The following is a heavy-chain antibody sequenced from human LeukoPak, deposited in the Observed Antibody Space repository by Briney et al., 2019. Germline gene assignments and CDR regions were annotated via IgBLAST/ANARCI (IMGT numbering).Heavy chain of an antibody. J-gene: IGHJ3*02. CDR1: GLTFSDYY. D-gene: IGHD4-17*01. CDR2: ISSSSSYT. Sequence: SGGSLRLSCAASGLTFSDYYMSWIRQAPGKGLEWVSYISSSSSYTNYADSAKGRFTISRDNAKNSLYLQMNSLRAEDTAVYYCAREGYGDYVYAFDIWGQGTMVTVSS. CDR3: AREGYGDYVYAFDI. V-gene: IGHV3-11*05.